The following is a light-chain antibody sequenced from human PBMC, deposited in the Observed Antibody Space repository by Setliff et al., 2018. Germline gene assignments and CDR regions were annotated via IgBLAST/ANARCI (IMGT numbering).Light chain of an antibody. Sequence: QSALTQPASVSGSPGQSITISCSGTSSDVGSYDFVSWYQQHAGKAPKLVIYEVTNRPSGISNRFSGSKSGNSASLIISGLQAEDEADYYCSAYTSSSTYVFGTGTKVTVL. CDR3: SAYTSSSTYV. CDR2: EVT. CDR1: SSDVGSYDF. J-gene: IGLJ1*01. V-gene: IGLV2-14*01.